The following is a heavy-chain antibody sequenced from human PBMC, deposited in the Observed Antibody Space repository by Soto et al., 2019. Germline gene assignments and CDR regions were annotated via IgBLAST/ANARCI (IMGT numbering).Heavy chain of an antibody. Sequence: XVSLLLSCAASGFTFDDYTMHWVRQAPGKGLEWVSLISWDGGSTYYADSVKGRFTISRDNSKNSLYLQMNSLRTEDTALYYCAKDGPLEYSSSYYFDYWGQGTLVTVSS. J-gene: IGHJ4*02. D-gene: IGHD6-6*01. CDR1: GFTFDDYT. V-gene: IGHV3-43*01. CDR2: ISWDGGST. CDR3: AKDGPLEYSSSYYFDY.